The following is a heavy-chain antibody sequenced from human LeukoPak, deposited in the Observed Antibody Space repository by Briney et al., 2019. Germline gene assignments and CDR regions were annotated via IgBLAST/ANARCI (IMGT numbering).Heavy chain of an antibody. CDR2: IIPIFRTP. Sequence: SVKVSCKASGGTSSTYTITWVRQAPRQGLEWMGGIIPIFRTPNYAQKFQGRVTITTDESTSTAYMELSSLKSEDTAIYYCARVDRYYFYLDVWGKGTTVTVSS. CDR3: ARVDRYYFYLDV. V-gene: IGHV1-69*05. CDR1: GGTSSTYT. J-gene: IGHJ6*03.